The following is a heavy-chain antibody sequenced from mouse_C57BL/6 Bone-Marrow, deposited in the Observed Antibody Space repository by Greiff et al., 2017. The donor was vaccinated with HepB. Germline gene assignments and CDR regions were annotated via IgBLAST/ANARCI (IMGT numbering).Heavy chain of an antibody. CDR3: ARGIYYDYDAY. J-gene: IGHJ2*01. CDR1: GFTFSDYG. V-gene: IGHV5-17*01. Sequence: EVKLMESGGGLVKPGGSLKLSCAASGFTFSDYGMHWVRQAPEKGLEWVAYISSGSSTIYYADTVKGRFTISRDNAKNTLFLQMTSLRSEDSAMYYCARGIYYDYDAYWGQGTTLTVSS. CDR2: ISSGSSTI. D-gene: IGHD2-4*01.